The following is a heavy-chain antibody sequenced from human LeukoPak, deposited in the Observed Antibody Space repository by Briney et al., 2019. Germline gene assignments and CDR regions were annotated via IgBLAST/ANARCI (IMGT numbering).Heavy chain of an antibody. J-gene: IGHJ5*02. CDR2: ITSTDSTT. V-gene: IGHV3-48*03. CDR3: ARDSSSWT. Sequence: GGSLRLSRVASGFTFSSYEMNWVRQAPGKGLEWLSYITSTDSTTHYADSVKGRFTISRDNAKNSLYLQMNSLRAEDTAVYYCARDSSSWTWGQGTLVTVSS. D-gene: IGHD6-13*01. CDR1: GFTFSSYE.